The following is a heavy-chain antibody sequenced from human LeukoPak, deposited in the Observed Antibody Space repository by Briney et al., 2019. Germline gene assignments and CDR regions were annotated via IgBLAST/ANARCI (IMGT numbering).Heavy chain of an antibody. CDR1: GYTFTGYY. CDR2: INPNSGGT. J-gene: IGHJ6*02. CDR3: ARDLIVVVPAATEGGYYYGMDV. Sequence: VASVKVSCKASGYTFTGYYMHWVRQAPGQGLEWMGWINPNSGGTNYAQKFQGRVTMTRDTSISTAYMELSRLRSDDTAVYYCARDLIVVVPAATEGGYYYGMDVWGQGTTVTVSS. V-gene: IGHV1-2*02. D-gene: IGHD2-2*01.